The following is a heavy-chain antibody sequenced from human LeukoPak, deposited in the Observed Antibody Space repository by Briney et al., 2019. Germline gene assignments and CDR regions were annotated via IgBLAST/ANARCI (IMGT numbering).Heavy chain of an antibody. J-gene: IGHJ6*03. CDR2: INPNSGGT. D-gene: IGHD2-15*01. CDR3: ARKAEGYCISCGYYYYMDV. Sequence: ASVKVSCKASGYTFTGYYMHWVRQAPGQGLEWMGWINPNSGGTNYAQKFQGRVTMTRDTSISTAYMELSRLRSDDTAVYYCARKAEGYCISCGYYYYMDVWGKGTTVTVSS. V-gene: IGHV1-2*02. CDR1: GYTFTGYY.